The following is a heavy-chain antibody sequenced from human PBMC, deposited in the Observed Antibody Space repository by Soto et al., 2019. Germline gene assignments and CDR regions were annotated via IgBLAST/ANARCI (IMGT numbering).Heavy chain of an antibody. CDR3: AKEDVGGYYYSGL. V-gene: IGHV3-23*01. Sequence: EVPLLESGGGLVQPGGSLRLSCAASGFTFSNYAMSWVRQAPGKGLEWVSSISDRGVSTYYADSVKGRFTISRDNSKNTLYLQMNSLRVEDTAVYYCAKEDVGGYYYSGLWGQGTLVTVSS. D-gene: IGHD1-26*01. J-gene: IGHJ4*02. CDR1: GFTFSNYA. CDR2: ISDRGVST.